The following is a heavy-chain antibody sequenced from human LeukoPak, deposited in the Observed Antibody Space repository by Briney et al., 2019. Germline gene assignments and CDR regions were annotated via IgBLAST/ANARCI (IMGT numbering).Heavy chain of an antibody. CDR3: ARGTVVTSYYYGMDV. Sequence: SVKVSCKASGYTFTSSGISWVRQAPGQGLEWMGGIIPIFGTANYAQKFQGRVTITADESTSTAYMELSSLRSEDTAVYYCARGTVVTSYYYGMDVWGQGTTVTVSS. CDR1: GYTFTSSG. CDR2: IIPIFGTA. J-gene: IGHJ6*02. V-gene: IGHV1-69*13. D-gene: IGHD4-23*01.